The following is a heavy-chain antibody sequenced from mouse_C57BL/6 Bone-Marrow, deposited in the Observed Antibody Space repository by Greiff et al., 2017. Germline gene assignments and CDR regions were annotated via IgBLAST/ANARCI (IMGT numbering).Heavy chain of an antibody. CDR2: IDPSDSFT. D-gene: IGHD2-3*01. CDR1: GYTFTSYW. V-gene: IGHV1-50*01. CDR3: ARDGVTNTYVDY. J-gene: IGHJ2*01. Sequence: QVQLQQPGAELVKPGASVKLSCKASGYTFTSYWMPWVKQRPGQGLEWIGEIDPSDSFTNYNQKFKGKATLTVDTSSSTAYMQLSSLTAEDSAVYYCARDGVTNTYVDYWGQGTTLTVSS.